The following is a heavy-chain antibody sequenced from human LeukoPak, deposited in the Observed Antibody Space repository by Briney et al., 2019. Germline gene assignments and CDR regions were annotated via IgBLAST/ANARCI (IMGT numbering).Heavy chain of an antibody. V-gene: IGHV1-8*01. J-gene: IGHJ5*02. CDR1: GYSFVSYD. D-gene: IGHD4-17*01. Sequence: ASVKVSCKASGYSFVSYDINWVRQAAGRGLEWMGWMNPYGGNTAYAQKFQGRITMTRDTSISTAYMELSSLTFEDTAVYYCARDDYGDFAWGQGTLVTVSS. CDR3: ARDDYGDFA. CDR2: MNPYGGNT.